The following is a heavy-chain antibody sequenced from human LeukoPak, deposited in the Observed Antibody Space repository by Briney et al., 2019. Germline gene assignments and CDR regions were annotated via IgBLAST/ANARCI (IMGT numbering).Heavy chain of an antibody. CDR2: ISSSSSYI. J-gene: IGHJ3*02. D-gene: IGHD3-22*01. Sequence: GGSLRLSWAASGFTFSSYSMNWVRQAPGKGLEWVSSISSSSSYIYYADSVKGRFTISRDNAKNSLYLQMNSLRAEDTAVYYCARDMRDAGITMIVVGAFDIWGQGTMVTVSS. CDR1: GFTFSSYS. V-gene: IGHV3-21*01. CDR3: ARDMRDAGITMIVVGAFDI.